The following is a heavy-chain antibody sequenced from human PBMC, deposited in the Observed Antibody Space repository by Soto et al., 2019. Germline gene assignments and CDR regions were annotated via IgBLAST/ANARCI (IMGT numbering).Heavy chain of an antibody. V-gene: IGHV3-33*01. CDR1: GFSFSTYG. J-gene: IGHJ5*02. Sequence: GGSLRLSCVASGFSFSTYGMNWVRQAPGKGLEWVAFISFGGTNTYYADSVKGRFTISRDDSRNTLYLQMNSLRVEDTAVYYCARDRNGYSPWGQGTLVTVSS. CDR2: ISFGGTNT. CDR3: ARDRNGYSP. D-gene: IGHD1-1*01.